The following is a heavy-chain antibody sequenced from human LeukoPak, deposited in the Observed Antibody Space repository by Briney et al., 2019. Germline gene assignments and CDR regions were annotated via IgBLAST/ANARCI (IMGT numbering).Heavy chain of an antibody. Sequence: SETLSLTCTVSGGSISSSSYYWGWIRQPPGKGLEWIGNIYYSGSTYYNPSLKSRVTISVDTSKNQFSLKLSSVTAADTAVYYCARDPIENYFDYWGQGTLVTVSS. CDR1: GGSISSSSYY. CDR3: ARDPIENYFDY. CDR2: IYYSGST. J-gene: IGHJ4*02. V-gene: IGHV4-39*07.